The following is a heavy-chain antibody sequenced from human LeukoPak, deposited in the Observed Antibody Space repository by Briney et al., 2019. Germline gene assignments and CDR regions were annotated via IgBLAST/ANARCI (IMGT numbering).Heavy chain of an antibody. CDR3: ATRGALAAYPFDY. J-gene: IGHJ4*02. CDR2: IYYSGST. Sequence: SETLSLTCTVSGGSISSSSYYWGWIRQPPGKGLEWIGSIYYSGSTYYNPSLKSRVTISVDTSKNQFSLKLSSVTAADTAVYYCATRGALAAYPFDYWGQGTLVTVSS. CDR1: GGSISSSSYY. V-gene: IGHV4-39*01. D-gene: IGHD6-19*01.